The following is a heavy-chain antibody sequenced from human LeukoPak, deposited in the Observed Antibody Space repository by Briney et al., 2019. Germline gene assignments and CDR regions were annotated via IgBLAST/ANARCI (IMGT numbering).Heavy chain of an antibody. J-gene: IGHJ4*02. V-gene: IGHV3-30-3*01. D-gene: IGHD2-2*02. CDR2: ISYDGSKI. CDR3: AKDSHVVVVPAAIDY. Sequence: GGSLRLSCAASGFTFSNYPLHWVRQAPGKGLEWVTLISYDGSKIYYADSVKGRFTISRDNSKNTLYLQMNSLRAEDTAVYYCAKDSHVVVVPAAIDYWGQGTLVTVSS. CDR1: GFTFSNYP.